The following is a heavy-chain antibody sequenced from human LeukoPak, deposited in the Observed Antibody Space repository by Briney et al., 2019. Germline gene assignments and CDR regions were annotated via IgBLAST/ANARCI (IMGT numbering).Heavy chain of an antibody. V-gene: IGHV4-34*01. D-gene: IGHD5-18*01. Sequence: SETLSLTCAVYGGSFSGYYWSWIRQPPGKGLEWIGEINHSGSTNYNPSLKSRVTISVDTSKNQFSLKLSSVTAADTAVYYCARGLAVGSYGYWGQGTLVTVSS. CDR2: INHSGST. J-gene: IGHJ4*02. CDR3: ARGLAVGSYGY. CDR1: GGSFSGYY.